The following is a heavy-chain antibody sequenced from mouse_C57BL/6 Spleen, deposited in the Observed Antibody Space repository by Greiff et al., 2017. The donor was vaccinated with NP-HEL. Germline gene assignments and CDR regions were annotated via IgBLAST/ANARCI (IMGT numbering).Heavy chain of an antibody. D-gene: IGHD1-1*01. CDR1: GFTFSDYY. J-gene: IGHJ1*03. CDR3: ADYYGSF. Sequence: EVQRVESGGGLVQPGGSLKLSCAASGFTFSDYYMYWVRQTPEKRLEWVAYISNGGGSTYYPDTVKGRFTISRDNAKNTLYLQMSRLKSEDTAMYYCADYYGSFWGTGTTVTVSS. CDR2: ISNGGGST. V-gene: IGHV5-12*01.